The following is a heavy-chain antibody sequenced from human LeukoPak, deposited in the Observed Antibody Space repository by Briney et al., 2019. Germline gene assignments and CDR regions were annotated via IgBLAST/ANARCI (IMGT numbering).Heavy chain of an antibody. Sequence: GGSLRLSCAASGFTFSDYYMSWIHQAPGKGLEGVSYISSSGSTIYYADSVKGRFTISRDNAKNSLYLQMNSLRAEDTAVYYCARDMGAYYYDSSGYYQLDYWGQGTLVTVSS. CDR1: GFTFSDYY. J-gene: IGHJ4*02. D-gene: IGHD3-22*01. CDR3: ARDMGAYYYDSSGYYQLDY. V-gene: IGHV3-11*04. CDR2: ISSSGSTI.